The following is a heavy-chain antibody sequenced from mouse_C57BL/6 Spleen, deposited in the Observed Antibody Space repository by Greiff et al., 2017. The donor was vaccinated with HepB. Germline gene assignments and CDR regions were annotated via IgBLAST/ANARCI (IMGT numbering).Heavy chain of an antibody. CDR3: ARSRSGTDY. V-gene: IGHV1-59*01. D-gene: IGHD4-1*01. CDR2: IDPSDSYT. J-gene: IGHJ2*01. CDR1: GYTFTSYW. Sequence: QVQLQQSGAELVRPGTSVKLSCKASGYTFTSYWMHWVKQRPGQGLEWIGVIDPSDSYTNYNQKFKGKATLTVDTSSSTAYMQLSSLTSEDSAVYYCARSRSGTDYWGQGTTLTVSS.